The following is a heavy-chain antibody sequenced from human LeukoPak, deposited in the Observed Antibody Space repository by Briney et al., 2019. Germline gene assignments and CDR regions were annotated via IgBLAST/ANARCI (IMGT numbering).Heavy chain of an antibody. V-gene: IGHV3-48*01. CDR1: GFTFSSYN. D-gene: IGHD1-26*01. CDR3: ATESGTYSATSFDH. CDR2: ISSTSNTM. Sequence: PGGSLRLSYAASGFTFSSYNMNWVRQAPGKGPEWISYISSTSNTMYYADFVKGRFTFSRDNAKNPLHLQMNSLGAEDAAEYYCATESGTYSATSFDHWGQGTLVTVPS. J-gene: IGHJ4*02.